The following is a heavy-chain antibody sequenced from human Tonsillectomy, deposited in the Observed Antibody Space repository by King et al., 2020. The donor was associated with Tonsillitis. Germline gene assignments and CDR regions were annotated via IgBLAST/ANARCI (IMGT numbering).Heavy chain of an antibody. Sequence: QLVQSGGGLIQPGGSLRLSCVASGFTVSNNYMGWVRQAPGEGLSWVSVIYSGDAAYYADSVKGRFTISRDNSKNTLYLQMNNLRAEDTAVYHCTRVLRASRSGASDIWGRGTMVAVSS. CDR1: GFTVSNNY. V-gene: IGHV3-53*01. CDR3: TRVLRASRSGASDI. D-gene: IGHD3-10*01. CDR2: IYSGDAA. J-gene: IGHJ3*02.